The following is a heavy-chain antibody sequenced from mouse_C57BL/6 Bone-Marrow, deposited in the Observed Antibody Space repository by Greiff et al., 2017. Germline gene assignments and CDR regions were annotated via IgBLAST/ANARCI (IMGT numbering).Heavy chain of an antibody. Sequence: VKLVESGPGLVQPSQSLSITCTVSGFSFTSYGVHWVRQSPGKGLEWRGVIWGGGSTDYKAAFMSRLSITKDNAKSQVFVKMNSRQADDTAIYYCATPWDPYYYAMDYWGQGTSVTVSS. D-gene: IGHD4-1*01. V-gene: IGHV2-5*01. CDR3: ATPWDPYYYAMDY. CDR2: IWGGGST. CDR1: GFSFTSYG. J-gene: IGHJ4*01.